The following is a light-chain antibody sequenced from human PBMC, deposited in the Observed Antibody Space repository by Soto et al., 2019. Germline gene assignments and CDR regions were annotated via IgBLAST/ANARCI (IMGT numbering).Light chain of an antibody. CDR1: QTISNY. CDR2: RSS. Sequence: DIQMTQSPSTLSASVGDRGTITCRASQTISNYLTWYQQRPGKAPKLLIYRSSILQNGVPSSCSGSGSGTEFTLPISSLPPDDFATYYCPQYSIYATFGKGTRV. J-gene: IGKJ1*01. V-gene: IGKV1-5*03. CDR3: PQYSIYAT.